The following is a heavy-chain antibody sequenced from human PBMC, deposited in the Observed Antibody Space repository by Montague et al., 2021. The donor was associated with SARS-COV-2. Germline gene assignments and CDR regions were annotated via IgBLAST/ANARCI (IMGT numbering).Heavy chain of an antibody. D-gene: IGHD1-26*01. CDR2: ISYDGSNK. CDR3: AMELVGAIDY. J-gene: IGHJ4*02. CDR1: GFTFSSYA. V-gene: IGHV3-30*04. Sequence: SLRLSCAASGFTFSSYAMHWVRQAPGKGLEWVAVISYDGSNKYYADSVKSRFTISRDNSKNTLYLQMNSLRAEDTAVYYCAMELVGAIDYWGQGTLVTVSS.